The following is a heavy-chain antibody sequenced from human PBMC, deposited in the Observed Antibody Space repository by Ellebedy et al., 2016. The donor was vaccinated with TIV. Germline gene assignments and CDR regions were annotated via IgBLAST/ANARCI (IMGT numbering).Heavy chain of an antibody. CDR3: AREWTSFHSKGAVLDY. CDR1: GFTFSDYY. V-gene: IGHV3-11*01. Sequence: PGGSLRLSCAASGFTFSDYYMSWIRQAPGKGLEWVSYISSSGSTIYYADSVKGRFTISRDNAKNSLYLQMNSLRAEDTAVYYCAREWTSFHSKGAVLDYWGQGTLVTVSS. CDR2: ISSSGSTI. J-gene: IGHJ4*02. D-gene: IGHD2-15*01.